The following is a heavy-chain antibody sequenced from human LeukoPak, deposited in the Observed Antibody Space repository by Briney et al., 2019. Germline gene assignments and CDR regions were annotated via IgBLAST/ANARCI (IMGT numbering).Heavy chain of an antibody. V-gene: IGHV4-34*01. CDR3: ARAVGKYSGYDY. D-gene: IGHD5-12*01. J-gene: IGHJ4*02. CDR2: INHSGST. Sequence: EPSETLSLTCAVYAGSFSGYYWSWIRQPPGKGLEWIGEINHSGSTNYNPSLKSRVTISVDTSKIQFSLKLSSVTAADTAVYYCARAVGKYSGYDYWGQGTLVTVSS. CDR1: AGSFSGYY.